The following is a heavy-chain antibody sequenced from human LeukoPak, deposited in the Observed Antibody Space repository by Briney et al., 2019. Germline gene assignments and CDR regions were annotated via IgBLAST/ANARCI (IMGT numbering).Heavy chain of an antibody. CDR1: GGSFSSYY. CDR3: AQWGNNMDV. V-gene: IGHV4-34*01. J-gene: IGHJ6*03. D-gene: IGHD3-16*01. Sequence: TSETLSLTCTVYGGSFSSYYWHWFRQPPGKGPEWIGQINYSGSTKYNPSLKSRVTISTDTSKNQFSLKLNSVTAADTAVYYCAQWGNNMDVWGKGTTVIVSS. CDR2: INYSGST.